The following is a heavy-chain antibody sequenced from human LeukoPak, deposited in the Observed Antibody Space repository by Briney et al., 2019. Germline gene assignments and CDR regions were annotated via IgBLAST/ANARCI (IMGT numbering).Heavy chain of an antibody. CDR1: GYIFTGYY. CDR3: ARDVDHDDSTGKGLVDF. J-gene: IGHJ3*01. V-gene: IGHV1-2*02. CDR2: INPNRGGT. Sequence: ASVKVSCKASGYIFTGYYMHWVRQAPGQGLELMGWINPNRGGTNYAQKFQGRVTMTRDTSINTAYMELNRLTSDDTALYYCARDVDHDDSTGKGLVDFWGQGTMVTVSS. D-gene: IGHD4-11*01.